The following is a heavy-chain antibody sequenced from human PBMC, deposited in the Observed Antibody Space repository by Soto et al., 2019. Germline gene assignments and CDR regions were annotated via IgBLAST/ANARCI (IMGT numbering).Heavy chain of an antibody. Sequence: QVQLVESGGGVVQPGRSLRLSCAASGFNFGGYGMHWVRQAPGKGLEGGAITRHDGSNTYYADSVMGRFTISRDNSKNTLYVQMNSLTVEETAVYYCVRDGVGATTYFGYLDYWGPGTLIPVSS. CDR3: VRDGVGATTYFGYLDY. CDR1: GFNFGGYG. J-gene: IGHJ4*02. V-gene: IGHV3-33*01. CDR2: TRHDGSNT. D-gene: IGHD1-26*01.